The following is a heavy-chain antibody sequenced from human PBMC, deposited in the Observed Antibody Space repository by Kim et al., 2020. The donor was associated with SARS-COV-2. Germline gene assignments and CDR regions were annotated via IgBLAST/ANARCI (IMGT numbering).Heavy chain of an antibody. J-gene: IGHJ4*02. CDR1: GYTFTSYA. CDR2: INAGNGNT. Sequence: ASAKVSCKASGYTFTSYAMHWVRQAPGQRLEWIGWINAGNGNTKYSQKFQGRVTITRDTSASTAYMELSSLRSEDTAVYYCARDISSWDRSGYYYVSGNSYFDYWGQGTLVTVSS. CDR3: ARDISSWDRSGYYYVSGNSYFDY. D-gene: IGHD3-22*01. V-gene: IGHV1-3*01.